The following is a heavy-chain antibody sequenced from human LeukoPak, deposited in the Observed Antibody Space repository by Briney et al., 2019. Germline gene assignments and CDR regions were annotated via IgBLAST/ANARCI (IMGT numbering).Heavy chain of an antibody. CDR3: TITGGSRRDYYYYFMDV. Sequence: GGSLRLSCTASGFTFGDYAMSWVRQAPGKGLEWVCFIRSKHYGGTTECAPSVKGRFTISRDDSKSIAYLQMNSLKTEDTAVYYCTITGGSRRDYYYYFMDVWGKETTVTVSS. D-gene: IGHD2-15*01. V-gene: IGHV3-49*04. J-gene: IGHJ6*03. CDR1: GFTFGDYA. CDR2: IRSKHYGGTT.